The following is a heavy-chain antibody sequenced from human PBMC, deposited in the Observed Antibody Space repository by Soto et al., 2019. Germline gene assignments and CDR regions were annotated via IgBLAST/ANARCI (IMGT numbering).Heavy chain of an antibody. D-gene: IGHD5-12*01. Sequence: QVQLAQSGAEVKRPGDSVTVSCKTSGYIFTSYWIHWVRQAPGQGLEWMGLIKPSGGSTTYAQKFQGRVTMTRDTPTSTVYMELRSLKSEDTAVYYCARVEGYSADERDWGQGTLVTVSS. J-gene: IGHJ4*02. CDR3: ARVEGYSADERD. CDR1: GYIFTSYW. CDR2: IKPSGGST. V-gene: IGHV1-46*01.